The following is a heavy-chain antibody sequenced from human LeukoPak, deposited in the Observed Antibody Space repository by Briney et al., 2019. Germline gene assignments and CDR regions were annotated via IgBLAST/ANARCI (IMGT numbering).Heavy chain of an antibody. CDR2: ISSSGTTI. V-gene: IGHV3-48*01. CDR3: ARVGYSDFWSGYYWDY. J-gene: IGHJ4*02. CDR1: GFTFSRYS. D-gene: IGHD3-3*01. Sequence: GGSLRLSCAASGFTFSRYSMNWVRQAPGKGLEWISYISSSGTTIYYADSVQGRFIISRDNARDSLYLQMNSLRAEDTAVYYCARVGYSDFWSGYYWDYWGQGTLATVSS.